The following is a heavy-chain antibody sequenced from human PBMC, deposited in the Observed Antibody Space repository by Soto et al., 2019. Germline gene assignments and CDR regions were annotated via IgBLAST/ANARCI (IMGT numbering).Heavy chain of an antibody. CDR2: INPSGST. V-gene: IGHV4-34*01. Sequence: QVQLQQWGTGLLKPSATLSLTCAVYGVSFSGYYWSWIRQPPGKGLEWIGEINPSGSTNYNPSLKSRVTISVDKSKILFSLRLTSLNAGETAVDLGAREEVPLVWFGELIGPQARNSYFSGMDAWGQGTTVTVSS. CDR3: AREEVPLVWFGELIGPQARNSYFSGMDA. D-gene: IGHD3-10*01. CDR1: GVSFSGYY. J-gene: IGHJ6*02.